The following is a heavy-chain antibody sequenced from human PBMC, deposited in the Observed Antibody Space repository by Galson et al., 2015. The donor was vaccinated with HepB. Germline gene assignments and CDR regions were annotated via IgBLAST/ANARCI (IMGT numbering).Heavy chain of an antibody. J-gene: IGHJ6*02. D-gene: IGHD6-19*01. V-gene: IGHV4-34*01. CDR3: ARGSGRAVAGTGRNGMDV. Sequence: TLSLTCAVYGGSFSGYYWSWIRQPPGKGLEWIGEINHSGSTNYNPSLKSRVTISVDTSKNQFSLKLSSVTAADTAVYYCARGSGRAVAGTGRNGMDVWGQGTTVTVSS. CDR1: GGSFSGYY. CDR2: INHSGST.